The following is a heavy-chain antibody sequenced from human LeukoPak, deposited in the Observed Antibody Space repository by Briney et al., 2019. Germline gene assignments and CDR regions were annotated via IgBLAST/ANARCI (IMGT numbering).Heavy chain of an antibody. V-gene: IGHV3-21*01. CDR2: ISSGSTYI. D-gene: IGHD4-17*01. CDR3: ASAGVGDYVNY. CDR1: GFKFSSYS. Sequence: GGSLRLSCAASGFKFSSYSMNWVRQAPGKGLEWVSYISSGSTYIYYADSVKGRFTISRDNAKNSLFLQMDSLRADDTAVYYCASAGVGDYVNYWGQGTLVTASS. J-gene: IGHJ4*02.